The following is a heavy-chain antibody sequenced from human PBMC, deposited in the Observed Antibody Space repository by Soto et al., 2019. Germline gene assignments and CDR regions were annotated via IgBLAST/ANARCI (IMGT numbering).Heavy chain of an antibody. CDR2: ISGSGGST. V-gene: IGHV3-23*01. J-gene: IGHJ4*02. CDR1: GFTFSSYA. CDR3: AKDVRSGFGELLPIDY. D-gene: IGHD3-10*01. Sequence: GGSLRLSCAASGFTFSSYAMSWVRQAPGKGLEWVSAISGSGGSTYYADSVKGRFTISRDNSKNTLYLKMNSLRAEDTAVYYCAKDVRSGFGELLPIDYWGQGTLVTVSS.